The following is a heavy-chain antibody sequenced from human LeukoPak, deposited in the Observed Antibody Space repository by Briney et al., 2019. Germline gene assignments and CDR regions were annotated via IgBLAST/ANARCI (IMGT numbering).Heavy chain of an antibody. CDR2: ISYDGSNK. CDR3: ARGKYYDILTGYDENWFDP. Sequence: GRSLRLSCAASGFTFSSYAMHWVRQAPGEGLEWVAVISYDGSNKYYADSVKGRFTISRDNSKNTLYLQMNSLRAEDTAVYYCARGKYYDILTGYDENWFDPWGQGTLVTVSS. V-gene: IGHV3-30*04. CDR1: GFTFSSYA. D-gene: IGHD3-9*01. J-gene: IGHJ5*02.